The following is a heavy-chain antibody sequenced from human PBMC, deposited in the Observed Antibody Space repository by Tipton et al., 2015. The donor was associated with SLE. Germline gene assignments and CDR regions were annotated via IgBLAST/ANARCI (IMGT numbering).Heavy chain of an antibody. V-gene: IGHV3-23*03. CDR1: GFTFGSYG. J-gene: IGHJ6*02. D-gene: IGHD6-13*01. CDR2: IYSGGST. Sequence: SLRLSCAASGFTFGSYGMTWVRQAPGKGLDCVSVIYSGGSTYYGDSVKGRLTISRDSSKRTLYLQMNSLRAEDTAIYYCARIADYYSYAVDVWGQGTTVTVSS. CDR3: ARIADYYSYAVDV.